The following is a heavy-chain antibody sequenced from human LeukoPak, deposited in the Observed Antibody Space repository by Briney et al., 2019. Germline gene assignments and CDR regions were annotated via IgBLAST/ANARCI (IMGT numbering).Heavy chain of an antibody. J-gene: IGHJ4*02. CDR2: IHYSGST. V-gene: IGHV4-61*01. CDR1: GVSVSSGNSY. D-gene: IGHD3-10*01. CDR3: ARDRLGMSPDY. Sequence: SETLSLTCTVSGVSVSSGNSYWTWIRQPPGKGLEWIGYIHYSGSTNYNPSLKSRVTMTVDTSKNQFSLKLSSMTAADTAVYYCARDRLGMSPDYWGQGTLVTASS.